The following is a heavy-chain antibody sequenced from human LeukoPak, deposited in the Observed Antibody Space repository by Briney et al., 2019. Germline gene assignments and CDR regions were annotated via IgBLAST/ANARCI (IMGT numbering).Heavy chain of an antibody. CDR1: GFTFSSYS. V-gene: IGHV3-21*04. D-gene: IGHD5-24*01. CDR3: AKGTWLQPRDSDY. J-gene: IGHJ4*02. Sequence: GGSLRLSCAASGFTFSSYSMNWVRQAPGKGLEWVSSISSSSSYIYYADSVKGRFTISRDNAKNSLYLQMNSLRAEDTAVYYCAKGTWLQPRDSDYWGQGTLVTVSS. CDR2: ISSSSSYI.